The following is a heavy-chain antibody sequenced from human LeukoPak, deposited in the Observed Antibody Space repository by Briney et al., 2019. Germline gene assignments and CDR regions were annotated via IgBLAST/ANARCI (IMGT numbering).Heavy chain of an antibody. J-gene: IGHJ4*02. CDR3: ASYDSSGYFGY. CDR2: IYSGGST. D-gene: IGHD3-22*01. Sequence: GGSLRLSCAASGFTVSSNYMSWVRQAPGKGLEWVSVIYSGGSTYYADSVKGRFTISRDNSKNTLYLQMNSLRAEDTAVYYCASYDSSGYFGYWGQGTLVTASS. V-gene: IGHV3-53*01. CDR1: GFTVSSNY.